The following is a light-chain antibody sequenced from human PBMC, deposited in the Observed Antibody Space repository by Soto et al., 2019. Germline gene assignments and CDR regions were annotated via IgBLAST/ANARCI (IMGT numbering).Light chain of an antibody. CDR2: DAS. Sequence: DIQMTQSPSTLSASVGDRLTITCRASQSISSWLAWYQQRPGKAPKLLIFDASSLESGVPPRFSGSGSGTEFTLTISSLQPDDFATYYCQQYNSYPLTFGGGTKVDIK. J-gene: IGKJ4*01. V-gene: IGKV1-5*01. CDR3: QQYNSYPLT. CDR1: QSISSW.